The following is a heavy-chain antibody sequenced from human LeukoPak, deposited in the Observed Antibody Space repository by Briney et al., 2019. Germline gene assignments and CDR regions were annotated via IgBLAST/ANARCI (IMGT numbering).Heavy chain of an antibody. CDR1: GGSISSSSYY. Sequence: SETLSLTCTVSGGSISSSSYYWGWIRQPPGTGLEWIGSIYYSGSTYYNPSLKSRVTISVDTSKNQFSLKLSSVTAADTAVYYCAIPSIVGATWYFDYWGQGTLVTVSS. V-gene: IGHV4-39*01. CDR3: AIPSIVGATWYFDY. CDR2: IYYSGST. J-gene: IGHJ4*02. D-gene: IGHD1-26*01.